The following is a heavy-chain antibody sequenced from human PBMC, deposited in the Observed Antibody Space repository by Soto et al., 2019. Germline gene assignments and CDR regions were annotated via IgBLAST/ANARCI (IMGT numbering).Heavy chain of an antibody. Sequence: EVLLVESGGGLVQPGGSLKLSCAASGFVFKDASIHWVRQVSGKGLEWVGRVRDRAYNYATAYAASVKGRFTISRDDSTNTAYLQMNSLETEDTAIYYCTRLISAAQDYWGQGTLVTVSS. D-gene: IGHD3-10*01. J-gene: IGHJ4*02. CDR1: GFVFKDAS. CDR3: TRLISAAQDY. V-gene: IGHV3-73*01. CDR2: VRDRAYNYAT.